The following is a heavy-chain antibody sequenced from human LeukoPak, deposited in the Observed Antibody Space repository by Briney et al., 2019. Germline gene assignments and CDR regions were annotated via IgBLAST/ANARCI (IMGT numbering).Heavy chain of an antibody. V-gene: IGHV4-59*01. D-gene: IGHD6-19*01. CDR2: IYYSGST. Sequence: SETLSLTCTVSGGSISSYYWSWIRQPPGKGLEWIGYIYYSGSTNYNPSLKSRVTISVDTSKNQFSQKLSSVTAADTAVYYCARGSGWSGFDYWGQGTLVTVSS. CDR3: ARGSGWSGFDY. J-gene: IGHJ4*02. CDR1: GGSISSYY.